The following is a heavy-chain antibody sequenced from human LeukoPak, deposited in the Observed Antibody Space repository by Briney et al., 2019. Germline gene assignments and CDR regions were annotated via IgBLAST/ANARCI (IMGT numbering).Heavy chain of an antibody. CDR3: ARARGLTGPNGRWFDP. CDR2: IYSGGST. J-gene: IGHJ5*02. D-gene: IGHD7-27*01. Sequence: TGGSLRLSCAASGFTVSSNYMSWVRQAPGKGLEWVSVIYSGGSTYYADSVKGRFTISRDNSKNTLYLQMNSLRADDTAVYYCARARGLTGPNGRWFDPWGQGTLVTVSS. V-gene: IGHV3-53*01. CDR1: GFTVSSNY.